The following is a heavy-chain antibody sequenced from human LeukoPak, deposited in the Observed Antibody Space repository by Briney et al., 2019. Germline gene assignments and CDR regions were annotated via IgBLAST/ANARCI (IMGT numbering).Heavy chain of an antibody. D-gene: IGHD2/OR15-2a*01. V-gene: IGHV4-30-4*01. CDR1: GGSISSGDYY. Sequence: SETLSLTCTVSGGSISSGDYYWSWIRQPPGKGLEWIGYIYYSASTYYNPSLKSRVTISVDTSKNQFSLKLSSVTAADTAVYYCARGFLSPRDQDLDPWGQGTLVTVSS. CDR3: ARGFLSPRDQDLDP. CDR2: IYYSAST. J-gene: IGHJ5*02.